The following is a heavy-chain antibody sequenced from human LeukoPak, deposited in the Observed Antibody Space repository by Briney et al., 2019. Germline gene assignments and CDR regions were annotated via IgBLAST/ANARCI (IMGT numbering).Heavy chain of an antibody. CDR1: GGSISSYY. Sequence: RSSETLSLTRTVSGGSISSYYWSWIRQLPGKGLEWIGYIYYSGSTNYNPSLKSRVTISVDTSKNQFSLKLSSVTAADTAVYYCASLYDSSGYPRGAFDIWGQGTMVTVSS. CDR2: IYYSGST. J-gene: IGHJ3*02. D-gene: IGHD3-22*01. CDR3: ASLYDSSGYPRGAFDI. V-gene: IGHV4-59*01.